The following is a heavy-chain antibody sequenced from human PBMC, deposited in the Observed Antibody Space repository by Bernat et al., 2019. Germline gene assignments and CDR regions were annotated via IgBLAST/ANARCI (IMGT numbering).Heavy chain of an antibody. V-gene: IGHV3-48*03. CDR3: ARGPGQNWYFDL. CDR1: GFTLSIYE. Sequence: EVQLVESGGGLVQPGGSLRLSCIASGFTLSIYEMNWVRQAPGKGLEWVSYISSSDNTVYYADSVKGRFTISRDNAKNSLYLQMNSLRVEDTAVYSCARGPGQNWYFDLWGRGTLVTVSS. J-gene: IGHJ2*01. D-gene: IGHD7-27*01. CDR2: ISSSDNTV.